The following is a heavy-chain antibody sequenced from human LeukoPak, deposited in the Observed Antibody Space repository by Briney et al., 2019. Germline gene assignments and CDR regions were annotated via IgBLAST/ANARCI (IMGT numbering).Heavy chain of an antibody. CDR2: INHSGST. D-gene: IGHD1-26*01. CDR1: GGSFSGYY. CDR3: ARVRGRVGATHSDY. J-gene: IGHJ4*02. Sequence: PSETLSLTCAVYGGSFSGYYWSWIRQPPGKGLEWIGEINHSGSTNYNPSLKSRVTISVDTSKNQFSLKLSSVAAADTAVYYCARVRGRVGATHSDYWGQGTLVTVSS. V-gene: IGHV4-34*01.